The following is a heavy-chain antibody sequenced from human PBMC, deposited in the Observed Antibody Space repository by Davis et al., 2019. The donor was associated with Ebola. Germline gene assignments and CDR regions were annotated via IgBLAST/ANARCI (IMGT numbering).Heavy chain of an antibody. CDR2: ISSSSNTI. V-gene: IGHV3-48*04. D-gene: IGHD1-1*01. Sequence: GESLKISCAASGFTFSTYSMNWVRQAPGKGLEWVSYISSSSNTIYYADSVKGRFTISRDNAKNSLYLQMNSLKAEDTAVYYCARRSSQALDWGQGTLVTVSS. CDR3: ARRSSQALD. CDR1: GFTFSTYS. J-gene: IGHJ4*02.